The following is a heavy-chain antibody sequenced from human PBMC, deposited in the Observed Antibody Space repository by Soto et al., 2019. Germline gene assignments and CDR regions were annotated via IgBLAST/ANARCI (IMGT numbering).Heavy chain of an antibody. CDR3: CRKDKSGYFNWFGH. V-gene: IGHV5-51*04. CDR2: IFPSDSDT. Sequence: GESLKSACRTSGYKFTSYWIAWVRQIPGKGLEWIVSIFPSDSDTRYSPPFQGQVTLPADNLTRTGFLQWASLKAPDPAVYFCCRKDKSGYFNWFGHWGQGTLVTVSS. J-gene: IGHJ5*02. D-gene: IGHD3-22*01. CDR1: GYKFTSYW.